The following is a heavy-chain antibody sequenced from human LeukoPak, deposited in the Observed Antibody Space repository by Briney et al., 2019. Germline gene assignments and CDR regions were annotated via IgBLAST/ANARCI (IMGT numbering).Heavy chain of an antibody. CDR3: ASGSYLYYYYYYMDV. CDR1: GGSISSYY. D-gene: IGHD3-10*01. V-gene: IGHV4-59*01. Sequence: SGTLSLTCTVSGGSISSYYWSRIRQPPGKGLEWIGYIYYSGSTNYNPSLKSRVTISVDTSKNQFSLKLSSVTAADTAVYYCASGSYLYYYYYYMDVWGKGTTVTVSS. J-gene: IGHJ6*03. CDR2: IYYSGST.